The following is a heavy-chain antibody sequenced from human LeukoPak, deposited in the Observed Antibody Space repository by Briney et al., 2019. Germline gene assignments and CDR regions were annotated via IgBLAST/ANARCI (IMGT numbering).Heavy chain of an antibody. CDR1: GGSISSYY. CDR3: ARVNLSSSSWYKEGNFDY. D-gene: IGHD6-13*01. CDR2: IYDSGST. V-gene: IGHV4-59*01. Sequence: SETLCLTCTVSGGSISSYYWSWIRQPPGKGLGWIGYIYDSGSTNYNPSLKSRVTISVDTSKNQFSLKLSSVTAADTAVYYCARVNLSSSSWYKEGNFDYWGQGTLVTVSS. J-gene: IGHJ4*02.